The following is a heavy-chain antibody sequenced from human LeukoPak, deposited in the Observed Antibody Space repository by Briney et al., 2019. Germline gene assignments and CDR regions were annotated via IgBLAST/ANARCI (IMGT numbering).Heavy chain of an antibody. D-gene: IGHD3-3*01. V-gene: IGHV3-48*01. CDR1: GLTISSYS. CDR3: SRIVGVVISYYYYYYMDV. CDR2: ISSSSSTI. Sequence: PAGGSLRLSCAASGLTISSYSMNWVRQAPGKGLQWVSYISSSSSTIYYADSVKGRFTISRDNSKNPLYLQMNSLRAEDTAVYYCSRIVGVVISYYYYYYMDVWGKGTTVTVSS. J-gene: IGHJ6*03.